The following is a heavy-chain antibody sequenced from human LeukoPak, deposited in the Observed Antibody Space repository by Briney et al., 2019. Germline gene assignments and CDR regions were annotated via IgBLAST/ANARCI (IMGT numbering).Heavy chain of an antibody. D-gene: IGHD3-22*01. CDR3: ARALADYYDSSGYYYGSFDY. CDR1: GFTFSTYA. CDR2: ISGSGGST. J-gene: IGHJ4*02. Sequence: GGSLRLSCAASGFTFSTYAMTWVRQAPGKGLEWVSAISGSGGSTYYADSVKGRFTISRDNSKNTLYLQMNSLRAEDTAVYYCARALADYYDSSGYYYGSFDYWGQGTLVTVSS. V-gene: IGHV3-23*01.